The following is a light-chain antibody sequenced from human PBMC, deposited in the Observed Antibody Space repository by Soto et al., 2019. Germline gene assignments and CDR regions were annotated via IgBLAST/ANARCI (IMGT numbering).Light chain of an antibody. V-gene: IGLV3-21*03. CDR3: QVWASTAEFFV. CDR1: KIGSKI. CDR2: DAT. J-gene: IGLJ1*01. Sequence: PSLSVDPGKTAKITCGGDKIGSKIVHWYKQRPGQAPVAVVFDATDRPSGIPDRISASRSGDTATLTISRVDAGDEADYYCQVWASTAEFFVFGSGTKVTVL.